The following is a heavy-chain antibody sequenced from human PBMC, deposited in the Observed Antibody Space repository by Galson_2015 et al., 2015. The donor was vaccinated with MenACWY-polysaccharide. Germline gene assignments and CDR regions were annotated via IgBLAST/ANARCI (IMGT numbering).Heavy chain of an antibody. J-gene: IGHJ4*02. CDR1: GFTVTSKY. V-gene: IGHV3-66*01. CDR3: ARDVAAAGDY. Sequence: SLRLSCAASGFTVTSKYMTWVRQAPGKGLEWVSTIYPNDNTHYADSVKGRFTISRDKSKNTLYLQMNGLRADDTAVYYCARDVAAAGDYWGQGIMVTVSS. D-gene: IGHD6-13*01. CDR2: IYPNDNT.